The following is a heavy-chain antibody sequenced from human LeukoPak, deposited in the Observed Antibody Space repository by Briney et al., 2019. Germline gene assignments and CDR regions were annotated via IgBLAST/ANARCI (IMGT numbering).Heavy chain of an antibody. J-gene: IGHJ6*02. V-gene: IGHV4-39*01. Sequence: SETLSLTCTVSGDSIRTDGSYWAWIRQPPGKGLEWIGSIYIDGITHYNSSLQSRVTLSIDTSKNQFSLKLTSVTAADTAVFYCARLFTRAWEYRYGMDVWGQGTAVTVSS. CDR1: GDSIRTDGSY. CDR2: IYIDGIT. D-gene: IGHD1-26*01. CDR3: ARLFTRAWEYRYGMDV.